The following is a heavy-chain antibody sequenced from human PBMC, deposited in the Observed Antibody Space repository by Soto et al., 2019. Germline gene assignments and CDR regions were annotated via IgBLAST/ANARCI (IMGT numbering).Heavy chain of an antibody. CDR1: GFMFSSAW. CDR2: IKSKSDGGAR. CDR3: VEGWNDI. J-gene: IGHJ4*02. Sequence: EVQVVESGGDLVKPGGSLRLSCVTSGFMFSSAWMSWVRQAPGKGLEWVGRIKSKSDGGARDYAAPVKGRFSISRDDSNNTVDLQMNSLSAEDTAVYYCVEGWNDIGGQGTLVTVSS. D-gene: IGHD1-1*01. V-gene: IGHV3-15*01.